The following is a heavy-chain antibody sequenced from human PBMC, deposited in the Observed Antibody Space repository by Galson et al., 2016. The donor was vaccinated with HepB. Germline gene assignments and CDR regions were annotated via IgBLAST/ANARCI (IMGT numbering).Heavy chain of an antibody. CDR2: IIPIFDSA. CDR1: GDTIISYA. V-gene: IGHV1-69*13. Sequence: SVKVSCKASGDTIISYAISWVRQAPGQGLEWMGGIIPIFDSANYAQKFQGRLTITADESTSTVYMDLNSLTSEDTAVYYCARTRQHLVALTTTFDSWGQGTLVTVSS. D-gene: IGHD4/OR15-4a*01. J-gene: IGHJ4*02. CDR3: ARTRQHLVALTTTFDS.